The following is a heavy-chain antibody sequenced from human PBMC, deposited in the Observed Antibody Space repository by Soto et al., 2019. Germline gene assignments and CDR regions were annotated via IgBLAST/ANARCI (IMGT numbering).Heavy chain of an antibody. J-gene: IGHJ4*01. CDR1: WDSVASNSAA. V-gene: IGHV6-1*01. CDR2: TYYSSRWYN. CDR3: ARKEVYFEY. Sequence: QTRSITCASSWDSVASNSAAWNWIRQSPSRGLEWLGRTYYSSRWYNDYAVSVKSRITVNPDTSKNQFSLQLKSVPPEDTAVYYCARKEVYFEYWGHGGLVNVSS.